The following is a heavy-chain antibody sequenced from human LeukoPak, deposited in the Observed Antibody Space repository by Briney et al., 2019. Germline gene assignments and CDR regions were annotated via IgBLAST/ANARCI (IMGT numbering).Heavy chain of an antibody. CDR1: GLTFSDYA. CDR2: ITSGFTP. V-gene: IGHV3-23*01. Sequence: GGSLRLSCAASGLTFSDYAMSWFRQAPGKGLEWVSGITSGFTPLYADSVKGRFTISRDNSKNTFHLQLNSLRAEDTAVYYCAKDYSDSRVADVFLEYWGQGTPVTVSS. J-gene: IGHJ4*02. CDR3: AKDYSDSRVADVFLEY. D-gene: IGHD2-15*01.